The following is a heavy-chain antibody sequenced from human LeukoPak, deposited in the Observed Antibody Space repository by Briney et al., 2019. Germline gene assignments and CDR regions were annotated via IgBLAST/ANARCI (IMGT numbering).Heavy chain of an antibody. V-gene: IGHV1-18*01. J-gene: IGHJ5*02. CDR1: GYTFTSYG. CDR3: ARDSPYYYDSSGYSGRDWFDP. D-gene: IGHD3-22*01. Sequence: GASVKVSCKASGYTFTSYGISWVRQAPGQGLEWMGWISAYNGNTNYAQKLQGRVTMTTDTSTSTAYMELRSLRSDDTAVYYCARDSPYYYDSSGYSGRDWFDPWGQGTLVTVSS. CDR2: ISAYNGNT.